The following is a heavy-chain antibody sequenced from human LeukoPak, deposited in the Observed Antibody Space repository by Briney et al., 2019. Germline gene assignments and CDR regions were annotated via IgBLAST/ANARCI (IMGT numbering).Heavy chain of an antibody. Sequence: TGGSLRLSCAASGFIFSNFGLHWVRQSPGKGLEWVAFIQYDGSKEYYPDSVKGRFTISRDNSRNTLYLQMNSLRPEDTAVYYCALQGFPQPNYYYYYMDVWGKGTTVTVSS. J-gene: IGHJ6*03. CDR1: GFIFSNFG. V-gene: IGHV3-30*02. CDR3: ALQGFPQPNYYYYYMDV. CDR2: IQYDGSKE. D-gene: IGHD3-10*01.